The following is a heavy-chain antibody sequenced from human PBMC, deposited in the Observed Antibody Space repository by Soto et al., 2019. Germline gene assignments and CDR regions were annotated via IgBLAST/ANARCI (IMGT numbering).Heavy chain of an antibody. V-gene: IGHV4-59*01. J-gene: IGHJ4*02. Sequence: SETLSLTCTVSGGSISSYYWSWIRQPPGKGLEWIGYIYYSGSTNYNPSLKSRVTISVDTSKNQFSLKLSSVTAADTAVYYCARCSYYGDLNSWGQGTLVTVSS. CDR3: ARCSYYGDLNS. D-gene: IGHD4-17*01. CDR2: IYYSGST. CDR1: GGSISSYY.